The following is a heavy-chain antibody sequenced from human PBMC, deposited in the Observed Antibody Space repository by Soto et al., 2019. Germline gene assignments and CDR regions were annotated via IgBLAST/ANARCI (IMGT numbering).Heavy chain of an antibody. Sequence: PXESLNISCKACGYDFSRTCIGWVRQLPGKGLDWLGIIYPGDSETRYSPSFRGQVTFSVDMSISTAYLQWSSLKTSDIAIYYCARLVVAYDSYFDHWGQGTRVTVSS. V-gene: IGHV5-51*01. CDR3: ARLVVAYDSYFDH. D-gene: IGHD5-12*01. J-gene: IGHJ4*02. CDR2: IYPGDSET. CDR1: GYDFSRTC.